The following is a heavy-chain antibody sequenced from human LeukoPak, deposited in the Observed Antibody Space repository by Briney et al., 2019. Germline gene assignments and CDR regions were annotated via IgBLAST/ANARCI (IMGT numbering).Heavy chain of an antibody. Sequence: SETLSLTCTVSGGSVSSGSYYWSWIRQPPGKGLEWIGYIYYSGSTNYNPSLKSRVTISVDTSKNQFSLELSSVTAADTAVYYCARGYDSSGYYRNKGLDYWGQGTLVTVSS. CDR2: IYYSGST. J-gene: IGHJ4*02. CDR3: ARGYDSSGYYRNKGLDY. CDR1: GGSVSSGSYY. D-gene: IGHD3-22*01. V-gene: IGHV4-61*01.